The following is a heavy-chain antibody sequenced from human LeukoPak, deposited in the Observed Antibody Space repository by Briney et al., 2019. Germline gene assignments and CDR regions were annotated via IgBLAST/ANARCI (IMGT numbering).Heavy chain of an antibody. CDR2: IIPILGIA. J-gene: IGHJ3*02. D-gene: IGHD2-15*01. CDR3: ARGYSGSLNDAFDI. Sequence: SVNVSCKASGGTFSSYAISWVRQAPGQGLEWMGRIIPILGIANYAQKLQGRVTITADKSTSTAYMELSSLRSEDTAVYYCARGYSGSLNDAFDIWGQGTMVTVSS. V-gene: IGHV1-69*04. CDR1: GGTFSSYA.